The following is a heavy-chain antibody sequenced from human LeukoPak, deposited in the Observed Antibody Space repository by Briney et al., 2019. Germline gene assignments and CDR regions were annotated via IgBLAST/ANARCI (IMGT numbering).Heavy chain of an antibody. V-gene: IGHV4-38-2*01. J-gene: IGHJ3*02. CDR3: ATLLTLDAFDI. Sequence: RPSETLSLTCAVSGYSISSGYYWGWIRQPPGKGLEWIGGIYHSGSTYYNPSLKSRVTISVDTSKNQFSLRLSSVTAADTAVYYCATLLTLDAFDIWGQGTMVTVSS. CDR2: IYHSGST. CDR1: GYSISSGYY.